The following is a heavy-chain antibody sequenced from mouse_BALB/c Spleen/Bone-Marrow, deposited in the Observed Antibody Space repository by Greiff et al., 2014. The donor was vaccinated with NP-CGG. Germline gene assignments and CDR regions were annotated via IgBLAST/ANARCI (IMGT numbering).Heavy chain of an antibody. CDR1: GYTFSSYW. Sequence: QVQLQQSGAELMKPGASVKISCKATGYTFSSYWIEWVKQRPGHGLEWIGEILPGSGSTNYNEKFKGKATFTADTSSNTAYMQPSTLPSEDSAVYYCTRRLGLRLASWGKGTLVTVSA. V-gene: IGHV1-9*01. CDR2: ILPGSGST. J-gene: IGHJ3*01. D-gene: IGHD3-1*01. CDR3: TRRLGLRLAS.